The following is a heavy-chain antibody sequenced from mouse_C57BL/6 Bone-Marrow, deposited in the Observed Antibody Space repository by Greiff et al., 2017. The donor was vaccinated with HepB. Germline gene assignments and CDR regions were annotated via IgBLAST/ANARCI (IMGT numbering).Heavy chain of an antibody. J-gene: IGHJ1*03. CDR2: IYPRDGST. CDR3: ARRGAYYYGSSLPWYFDV. Sequence: VQLQQSDAELVKPGASVKISCKVSGYTFTDHTIHWMKQRPEQGLEWIGYIYPRDGSTKYNEKFKGKATLTADKSSSTAYMQLNSLTSEDSAVYFCARRGAYYYGSSLPWYFDVWGTGTTVTVSS. D-gene: IGHD1-1*01. V-gene: IGHV1-78*01. CDR1: GYTFTDHT.